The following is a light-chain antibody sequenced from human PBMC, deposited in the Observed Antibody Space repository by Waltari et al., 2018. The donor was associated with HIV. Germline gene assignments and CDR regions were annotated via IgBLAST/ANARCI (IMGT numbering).Light chain of an antibody. Sequence: QPPSVSVSPGQTARITCSGDALPNQYAYWYQQKPGQAPVLVIYKDSERPSGIPERFSGSSSGTTVTLTISGVQAKDEADYFCQSADSSGTYLYVFGTGTKVTVL. CDR2: KDS. CDR1: ALPNQY. J-gene: IGLJ1*01. CDR3: QSADSSGTYLYV. V-gene: IGLV3-25*03.